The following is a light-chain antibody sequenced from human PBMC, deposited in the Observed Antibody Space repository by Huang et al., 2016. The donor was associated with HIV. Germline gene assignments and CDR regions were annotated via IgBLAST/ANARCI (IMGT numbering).Light chain of an antibody. CDR3: QQRSAWPRT. CDR2: DAS. CDR1: QSVFSY. J-gene: IGKJ2*01. Sequence: EIVFTQSPAILSLSPGGSATLSCRTSQSVFSYLAWYQQRPGQAPRLLSYDASNRATSVSARFSGSGSGTDFALTISSLESEDFAVYYCQQRSAWPRTFGQGTKLEI. V-gene: IGKV3-11*01.